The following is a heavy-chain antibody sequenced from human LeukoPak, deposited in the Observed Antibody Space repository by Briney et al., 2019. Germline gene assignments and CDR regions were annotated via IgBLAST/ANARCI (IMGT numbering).Heavy chain of an antibody. Sequence: GRSLRLSCAASGFTFSSYAMHWVRQAPGKGLEWVAVISYDGSNKYYADSVEGRFTISRDNSKNTLYLQMNSLRAEDTAVYYCARGFGYCSGGSCYSLSDFDYWGQGTLVTVSS. D-gene: IGHD2-15*01. CDR3: ARGFGYCSGGSCYSLSDFDY. J-gene: IGHJ4*02. CDR2: ISYDGSNK. V-gene: IGHV3-30*04. CDR1: GFTFSSYA.